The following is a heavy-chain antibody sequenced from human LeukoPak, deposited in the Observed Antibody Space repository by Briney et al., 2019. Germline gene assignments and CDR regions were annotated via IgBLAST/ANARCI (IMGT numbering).Heavy chain of an antibody. J-gene: IGHJ4*02. CDR2: INPNSGGT. D-gene: IGHD3-16*02. V-gene: IGHV1-2*02. CDR3: ARGGGGRWGSYRHDY. Sequence: GASVKVSCKASGYTFTGYYMHWVRQAPGQGLEWMGWINPNSGGTNYAQKFQGRVTMTRNTSISTAYMELSSLRSEDTAVYYCARGGGGRWGSYRHDYWGQGTLVTVSS. CDR1: GYTFTGYY.